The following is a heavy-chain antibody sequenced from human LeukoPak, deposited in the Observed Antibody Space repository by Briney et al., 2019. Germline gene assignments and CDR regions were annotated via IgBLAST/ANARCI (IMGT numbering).Heavy chain of an antibody. J-gene: IGHJ4*02. CDR2: INHSGST. D-gene: IGHD6-13*01. V-gene: IGHV4-34*01. CDR1: GGSFSGYY. Sequence: SETLSLTCAVYGGSFSGYYWSWIRQPPGKGXXXXGEINHSGSTNYNPSLKSRVTISVDTSKNQFSLKLSSVTAADTAVYYCARVGYSSSYSFDYWGQGTLVTVSS. CDR3: ARVGYSSSYSFDY.